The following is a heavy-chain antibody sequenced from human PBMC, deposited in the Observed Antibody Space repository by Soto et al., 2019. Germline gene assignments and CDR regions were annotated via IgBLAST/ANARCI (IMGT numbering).Heavy chain of an antibody. J-gene: IGHJ6*02. CDR2: LNTDGGST. V-gene: IGHV3-74*01. Sequence: EVQLVESGGGVVQPGGSLRLSCAASGFTFTNYWMHWVRQAPGKGLVWVSRLNTDGGSTDNADSVKGRFTISRDNAKNTLYLQMNSLRAEDTAVYYCARDGTISRNYGMDVWGQGTTVTVSS. CDR3: ARDGTISRNYGMDV. CDR1: GFTFTNYW.